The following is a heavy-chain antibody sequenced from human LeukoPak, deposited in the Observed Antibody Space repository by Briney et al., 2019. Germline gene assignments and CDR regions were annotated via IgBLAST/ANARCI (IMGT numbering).Heavy chain of an antibody. V-gene: IGHV3-7*01. Sequence: PGGSLRLSCAASGFTFSSYSMSWVRQAPGMGLEWVANIKQDGGDKYYVDSVKGRFTISRDNAKNSLYLQMNSLRAEDTAVYYCARANRYCSSTICHSGDYWGQGTLVTVSS. D-gene: IGHD2-2*01. CDR2: IKQDGGDK. J-gene: IGHJ4*02. CDR3: ARANRYCSSTICHSGDY. CDR1: GFTFSSYS.